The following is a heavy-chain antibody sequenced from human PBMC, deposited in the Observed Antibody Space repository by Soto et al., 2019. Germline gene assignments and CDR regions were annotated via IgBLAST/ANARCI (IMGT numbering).Heavy chain of an antibody. J-gene: IGHJ4*02. CDR1: GFTFSDHY. D-gene: IGHD3-10*01. Sequence: GGSLRLSCAASGFTFSDHYMDWVRQAPGKGLEWVGRTRNKGNTYTTEYAASVKGRFTISRDDSKNSLYLQMNSLKTEDTAVYYCAREQVYGSGTRIFDCWGQGTLVTVSS. CDR2: TRNKGNTYTT. CDR3: AREQVYGSGTRIFDC. V-gene: IGHV3-72*01.